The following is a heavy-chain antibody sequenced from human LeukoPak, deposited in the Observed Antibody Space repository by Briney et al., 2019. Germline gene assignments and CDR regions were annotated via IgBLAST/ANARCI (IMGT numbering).Heavy chain of an antibody. V-gene: IGHV1-2*02. J-gene: IGHJ6*03. CDR3: ARGMAAAGYYYYYMDV. CDR2: INPNSGGT. Sequence: ASVKVSCKASGYTFTGYYMHWVRQAPGQGLEWMGWINPNSGGTNYAQKFQGRVTMTRDTSISTAYMELSRLRSDDTAVYYRARGMAAAGYYYYYMDVWGKGTTVTVSS. D-gene: IGHD6-13*01. CDR1: GYTFTGYY.